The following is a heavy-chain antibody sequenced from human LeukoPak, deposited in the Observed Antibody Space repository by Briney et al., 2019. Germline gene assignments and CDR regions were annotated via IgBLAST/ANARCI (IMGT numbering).Heavy chain of an antibody. J-gene: IGHJ5*02. CDR1: GFPFSSYA. Sequence: GGSLRLSCAASGFPFSSYAVSWVRQAPGEGLEWVSTLNSNGGTTYYADSVKGRFTLSRDNSKNTLYLQINSLRDEDTAVYYGAKRKVYIVIFPAGWMGWFVRWGQGTLVLVSS. D-gene: IGHD2-2*01. CDR2: LNSNGGTT. V-gene: IGHV3-23*01. CDR3: AKRKVYIVIFPAGWMGWFVR.